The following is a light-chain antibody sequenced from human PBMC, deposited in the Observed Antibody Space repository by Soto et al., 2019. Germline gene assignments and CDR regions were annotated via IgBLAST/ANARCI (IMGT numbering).Light chain of an antibody. V-gene: IGLV3-21*02. J-gene: IGLJ1*01. Sequence: SYDLTQPPSVSVAPGQTARSTCGGNNIGSKSVHWYQQKPGQAPVLVVYDDSDRPSGIPERFSGSNSGNTATLTISRVEAGDEADYYCQVWDSSSDRHNYVFGTGTRSPS. CDR3: QVWDSSSDRHNYV. CDR1: NIGSKS. CDR2: DDS.